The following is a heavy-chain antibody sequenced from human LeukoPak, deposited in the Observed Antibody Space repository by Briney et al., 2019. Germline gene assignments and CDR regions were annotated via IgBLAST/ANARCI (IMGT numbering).Heavy chain of an antibody. D-gene: IGHD3-22*01. CDR2: INWNGGST. Sequence: PGGSLRLSCAASGFTFDDYGMSWVRQAPGKGLEWVSGINWNGGSTGYADSVKGRFTISRDNAKNSLYLQMNSLRAEDTALYYRARDEAYYYDSSGYPTAAYYFDYWGQGTLVTVSS. CDR1: GFTFDDYG. V-gene: IGHV3-20*04. J-gene: IGHJ4*02. CDR3: ARDEAYYYDSSGYPTAAYYFDY.